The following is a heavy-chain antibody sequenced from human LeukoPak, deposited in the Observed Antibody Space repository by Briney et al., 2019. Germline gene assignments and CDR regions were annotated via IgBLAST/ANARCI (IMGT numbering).Heavy chain of an antibody. V-gene: IGHV4-34*01. D-gene: IGHD5-18*01. J-gene: IGHJ4*02. CDR3: ARSRSYGYRDVGY. CDR2: INHSGST. Sequence: SETLSLTCAVYGGSLSGYYWSWIRQPPGKGLEWIGEINHSGSTNYNPSLKSRVTISVDTSKNQFSLKLSSVTAADTAVYYCARSRSYGYRDVGYWGQGTLVTVSS. CDR1: GGSLSGYY.